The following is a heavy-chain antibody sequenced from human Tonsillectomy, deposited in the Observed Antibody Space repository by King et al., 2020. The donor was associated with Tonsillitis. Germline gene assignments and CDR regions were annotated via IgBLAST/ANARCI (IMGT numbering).Heavy chain of an antibody. CDR1: GFTFSTYA. Sequence: VQLVESGGGLVQPGGSLRLSCAASGFTFSTYAMTWVRQAPGKGLEWVSVIYSGGSSRYYADSVKGRFIISSDNSKNTLSLQMNNLRAEDTAVYYCAKTGDLSVAGDYWGQGTLVTVSS. J-gene: IGHJ4*02. CDR2: IYSGGSSR. D-gene: IGHD6-19*01. CDR3: AKTGDLSVAGDY. V-gene: IGHV3-23*03.